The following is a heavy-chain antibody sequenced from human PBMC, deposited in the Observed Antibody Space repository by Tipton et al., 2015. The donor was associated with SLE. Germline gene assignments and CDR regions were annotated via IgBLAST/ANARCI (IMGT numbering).Heavy chain of an antibody. CDR2: IDASGIT. CDR1: GGSIEYGSYY. D-gene: IGHD3-22*01. Sequence: LRLSCTVSGGSIEYGSYYWGWIRQPAGKGLEWIGRIDASGITNYNPSLKGRVSMSASRSKNQLSLNLTSVTATDTAVYYCARDSGVTDSFPFDYWGQGTLVTVSS. CDR3: ARDSGVTDSFPFDY. J-gene: IGHJ4*02. V-gene: IGHV4-61*02.